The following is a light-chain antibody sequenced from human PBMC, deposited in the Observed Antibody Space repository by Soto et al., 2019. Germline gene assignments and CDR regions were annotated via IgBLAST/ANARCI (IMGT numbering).Light chain of an antibody. V-gene: IGKV3-15*01. J-gene: IGKJ1*01. CDR2: AAS. CDR3: QQYNNWLWT. Sequence: EIVMTQSPATLSVSPGERATLSCSASQSVSRNVAWYQQKPGQAPRLLIHAASTRATGISVRFSGSGSGTEFTLTISSLQSEDFAVYYCQQYNNWLWTFGQGTKVEIK. CDR1: QSVSRN.